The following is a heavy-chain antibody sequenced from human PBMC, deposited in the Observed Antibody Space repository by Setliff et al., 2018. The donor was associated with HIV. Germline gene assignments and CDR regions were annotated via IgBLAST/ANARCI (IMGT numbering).Heavy chain of an antibody. J-gene: IGHJ4*02. CDR3: ASELQGHSSSWPNY. Sequence: SETLSLTCTVSSGSISTSYYWGWIRQPPGRGLEWIGSIYYRGSTYYNPSLKSRLTMSVETSKNQFSLRLSSVTAADTAVYYCASELQGHSSSWPNYWGQGTLVTVSS. D-gene: IGHD6-13*01. V-gene: IGHV4-39*07. CDR1: SGSISTSYY. CDR2: IYYRGST.